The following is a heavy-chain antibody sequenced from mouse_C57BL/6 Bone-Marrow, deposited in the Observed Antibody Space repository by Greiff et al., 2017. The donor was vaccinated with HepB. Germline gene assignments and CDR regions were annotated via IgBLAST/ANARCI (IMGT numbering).Heavy chain of an antibody. CDR3: ARWSLPYYYGSSYYFDY. D-gene: IGHD1-1*01. V-gene: IGHV1-39*01. Sequence: VQLKESGPELVKPGASVKISCKASGYSFTDYNMNWVKQSNGKSLEWIGVINPNYGTTSYNQKFKGKATLTVDQSSSTAYMPLNSLTSEDSAVYYCARWSLPYYYGSSYYFDYWGQGTTLTVSS. J-gene: IGHJ2*01. CDR2: INPNYGTT. CDR1: GYSFTDYN.